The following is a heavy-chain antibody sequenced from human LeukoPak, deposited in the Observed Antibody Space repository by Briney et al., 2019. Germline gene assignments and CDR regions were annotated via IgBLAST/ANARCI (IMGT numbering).Heavy chain of an antibody. CDR3: ARQREMTTIFSALGY. J-gene: IGHJ4*02. CDR2: ISGSGDII. Sequence: PGGSLRLSCAASGFTFSSYAMTWVRQAPGKGLEWGSTISGSGDIIYYADSVKGRFTISRDNPKNTLYLQMNSLRAEDTAVYYCARQREMTTIFSALGYWGQGTLVTVSS. V-gene: IGHV3-23*01. CDR1: GFTFSSYA. D-gene: IGHD5-24*01.